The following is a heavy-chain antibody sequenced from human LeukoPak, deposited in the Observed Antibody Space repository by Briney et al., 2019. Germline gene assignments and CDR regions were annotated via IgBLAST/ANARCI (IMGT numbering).Heavy chain of an antibody. D-gene: IGHD3-9*01. J-gene: IGHJ4*02. CDR2: IFASGST. Sequence: PSETLSLTCTVSGGSIGGYSWHWIRQPAGNVLEWIGRIFASGSTDYNPSLKGRLTMSIDTSNKQFSLRLTSVTDADTAVYYCARFYFDSVGHYFDYWGQGTPVTVSS. CDR3: ARFYFDSVGHYFDY. CDR1: GGSIGGYS. V-gene: IGHV4-4*07.